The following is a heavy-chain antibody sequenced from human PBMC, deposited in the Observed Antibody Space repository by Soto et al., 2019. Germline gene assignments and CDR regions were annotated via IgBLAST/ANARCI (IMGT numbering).Heavy chain of an antibody. CDR2: IHHSGST. CDR1: GGSLDGYY. V-gene: IGHV4-34*01. J-gene: IGHJ4*02. Sequence: QVHLQQWGAGRLKQSETLSLTCALYGGSLDGYYWSWIRQSPGKGLERIGEIHHSGSTKYNPYLKSRVSLLVDTSTKQFSLKLTSVTAADRGVYYCARGVDSWSGYLFWGQGTPVTVSS. D-gene: IGHD3-3*01. CDR3: ARGVDSWSGYLF.